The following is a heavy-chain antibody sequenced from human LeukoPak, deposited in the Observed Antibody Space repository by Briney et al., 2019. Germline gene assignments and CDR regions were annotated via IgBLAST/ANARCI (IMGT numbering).Heavy chain of an antibody. Sequence: SETLSLTCTVSGGSMSNYYWSWIRQPAGKGLEWVGHIYTSGTTSYNPSLKSRVTMSVDTSNNQFSLKVTSVTAADTAVYYCARGDVLDYFIEYWGQGTLVTVSS. D-gene: IGHD3-16*01. CDR2: IYTSGTT. J-gene: IGHJ4*02. CDR1: GGSMSNYY. V-gene: IGHV4-4*07. CDR3: ARGDVLDYFIEY.